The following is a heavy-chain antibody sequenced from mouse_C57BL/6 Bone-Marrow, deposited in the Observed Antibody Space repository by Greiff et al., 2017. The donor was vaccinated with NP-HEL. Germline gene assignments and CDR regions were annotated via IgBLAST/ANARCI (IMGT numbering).Heavy chain of an antibody. CDR3: ARSPLWLRRNYYAMDY. CDR2: ISYSGST. D-gene: IGHD2-2*01. CDR1: GYSITSDY. V-gene: IGHV3-8*01. Sequence: DVQLVESGPGLAKPSQTLSLTCSVTGYSITSDYWNWIRKFPGNKLEYMGYISYSGSTYYNPSLKSRISITRDTSKNQYYLQLNSVTTEDTATYYGARSPLWLRRNYYAMDYWGQGTSVTVSS. J-gene: IGHJ4*01.